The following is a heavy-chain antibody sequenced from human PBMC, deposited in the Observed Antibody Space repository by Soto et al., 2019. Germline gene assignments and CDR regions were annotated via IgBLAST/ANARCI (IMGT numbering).Heavy chain of an antibody. V-gene: IGHV1-69*01. J-gene: IGHJ5*02. CDR1: GGTFSSYA. Sequence: QVQLVQSGAEVKKPGSSVKVSCKASGGTFSSYAISWVRQAPGQGLEWMGGIIPIFGTANYAQKFQGRVTITADEYTSTAYMELSSLRSEDTAVYYCARGEEDIVVVPASPWFDPWGQGTLVTVSS. CDR3: ARGEEDIVVVPASPWFDP. CDR2: IIPIFGTA. D-gene: IGHD2-2*01.